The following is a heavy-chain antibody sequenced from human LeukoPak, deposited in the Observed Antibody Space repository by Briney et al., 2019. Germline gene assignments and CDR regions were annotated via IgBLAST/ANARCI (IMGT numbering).Heavy chain of an antibody. D-gene: IGHD2-2*01. CDR3: ARVDCSSTSCMGGNWFDP. V-gene: IGHV3-11*05. CDR1: GFIFIDYY. J-gene: IGHJ5*02. CDR2: ISSSSSYT. Sequence: GWSLRHSCAATGFIFIDYYMSGMGQAPGRGLEWVSYISSSSSYTNYADSVKGGFTISRDNAKNSLYLQMNSLRAEDTAVYYCARVDCSSTSCMGGNWFDPWGQGTLVTVSS.